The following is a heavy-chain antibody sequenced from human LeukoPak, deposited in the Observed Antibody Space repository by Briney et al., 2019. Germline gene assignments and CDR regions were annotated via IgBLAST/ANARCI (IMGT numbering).Heavy chain of an antibody. D-gene: IGHD4-17*01. CDR1: GGSISSYY. CDR3: ATRTATVTSSSYYYYYGMDV. Sequence: PSETLSLTCTVSGGSISSYYWSWIRQPPGKGLEWIGYIYYSGSTNYNPSLKSRVTISVDTFKNQFSLKLSSVTAADTAVYYCATRTATVTSSSYYYYYGMDVWGQGTTVTVSS. J-gene: IGHJ6*02. CDR2: IYYSGST. V-gene: IGHV4-59*08.